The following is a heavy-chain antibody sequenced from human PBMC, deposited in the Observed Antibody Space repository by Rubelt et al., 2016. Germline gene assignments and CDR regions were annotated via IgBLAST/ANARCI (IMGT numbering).Heavy chain of an antibody. CDR3: AKDQYNWNIRAWFDP. V-gene: IGHV3-11*05. CDR1: GFTFSDYY. J-gene: IGHJ5*02. Sequence: GGSLRLSCAASGFTFSDYYMSWIRQAPGKGLEWVSYISSSSSYTNYADSVKGRFTISRDNAKNSLYLQMNSLRAEDTAVYYCAKDQYNWNIRAWFDPWGQGTLVTVSS. CDR2: ISSSSSYT. D-gene: IGHD1/OR15-1a*01.